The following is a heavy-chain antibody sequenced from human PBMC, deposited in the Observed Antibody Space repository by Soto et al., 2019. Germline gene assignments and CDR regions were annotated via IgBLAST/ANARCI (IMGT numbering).Heavy chain of an antibody. CDR2: ISHDGSNK. CDR1: GFTFSSYG. Sequence: QVQLVESGGGVVQPGRSLRLSCAASGFTFSSYGMHWVRQAPGKGLEWVALISHDGSNKYYVDSVKGRFTISRDNSKNTLFLQMNSLRAGDTAVYYCAKDRLRGGFLTTATTNGMDVWGQGTTFTVSS. CDR3: AKDRLRGGFLTTATTNGMDV. V-gene: IGHV3-30*18. J-gene: IGHJ6*02. D-gene: IGHD1-26*01.